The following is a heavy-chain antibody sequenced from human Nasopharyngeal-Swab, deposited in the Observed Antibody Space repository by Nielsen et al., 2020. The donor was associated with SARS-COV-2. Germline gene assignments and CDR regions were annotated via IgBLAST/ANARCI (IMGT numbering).Heavy chain of an antibody. V-gene: IGHV4-59*01. D-gene: IGHD6-19*01. CDR2: ISYSGGT. J-gene: IGHJ5*02. CDR3: ARGRVEQWLVLNWFDP. Sequence: RHAPEKGLEWIGYISYSGGTNYHPSLKSRVTMSSATSKNQFSLRLTSVTAADTAVYYCARGRVEQWLVLNWFDPWGQGTLVTVSS.